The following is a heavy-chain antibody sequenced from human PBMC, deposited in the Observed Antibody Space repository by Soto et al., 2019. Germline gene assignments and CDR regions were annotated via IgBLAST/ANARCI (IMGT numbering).Heavy chain of an antibody. CDR2: ISPANGIT. Sequence: GASVKVSCKASGYSFINNAVHWVRQAPGQRLEWMGWISPANGITQYSQKFQGRVTITSDTSATTAYMELSSLTSEDTAVYYCARDALSKNGYYEGEPYDTWGQGTLVTVSS. CDR3: ARDALSKNGYYEGEPYDT. D-gene: IGHD3-22*01. J-gene: IGHJ4*02. V-gene: IGHV1-3*01. CDR1: GYSFINNA.